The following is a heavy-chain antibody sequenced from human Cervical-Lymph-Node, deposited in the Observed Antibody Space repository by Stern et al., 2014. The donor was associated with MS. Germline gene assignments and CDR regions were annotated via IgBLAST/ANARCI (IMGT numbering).Heavy chain of an antibody. D-gene: IGHD5-24*01. Sequence: VHLVESGPGLVKPSQTLSLTCAVSGGSISSGEYYWSWIRQSPGKGLEWIGYIHYSGTTYYNPSLKSRVTISVDTSKNQFSLKLSSVTAADTAVYYCSRDADAYSLVFGYWGRGTLVTVSS. CDR2: IHYSGTT. CDR3: SRDADAYSLVFGY. V-gene: IGHV4-30-4*01. J-gene: IGHJ4*02. CDR1: GGSISSGEYY.